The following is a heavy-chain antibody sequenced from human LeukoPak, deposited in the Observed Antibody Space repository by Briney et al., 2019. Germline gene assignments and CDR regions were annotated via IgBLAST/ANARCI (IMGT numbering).Heavy chain of an antibody. CDR3: ARLAIGPWSSSPEYFQH. CDR1: GGSLSGYS. CDR2: INHSGST. Sequence: SETLSLTCAVYGGSLSGYSWRCIRQPPRKGRQWIGEINHSGSTKYNLSLTSRVTISVDRSKHQFSLKLASVTAADTAVYYCARLAIGPWSSSPEYFQHWGPGTLVTVSS. D-gene: IGHD6-13*01. V-gene: IGHV4-34*01. J-gene: IGHJ1*01.